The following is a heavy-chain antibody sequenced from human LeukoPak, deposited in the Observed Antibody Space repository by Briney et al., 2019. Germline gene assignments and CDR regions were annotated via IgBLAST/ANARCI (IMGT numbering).Heavy chain of an antibody. CDR3: AKDESTGGFAPGYFYGMGV. CDR1: GFRVDDYG. J-gene: IGHJ6*02. D-gene: IGHD3-16*01. V-gene: IGHV3-9*01. Sequence: GRSLRFSFLVSGFRVDDYGMHWVRQAPGQGLEWVSGISWSGTTTGYADSVKGRFTIARDSAKNSLYLQMDSLRVEDTALYYCAKDESTGGFAPGYFYGMGVWGQGTTVTVSS. CDR2: ISWSGTTT.